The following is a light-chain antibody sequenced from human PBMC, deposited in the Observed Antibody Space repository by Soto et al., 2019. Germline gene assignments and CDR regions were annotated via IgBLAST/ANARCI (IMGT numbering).Light chain of an antibody. CDR1: QSIRSH. V-gene: IGKV1-39*01. CDR3: QQSYSTPLT. CDR2: TTF. Sequence: TQSPGTLSLSPGERATLSCRASQSIRSHLNWYQQKPGRAPKVLIYTTFSLQSGVPSRFSGSGSETDFTLTINSLQPEDFATYYCQQSYSTPLTFGGGTKVDIK. J-gene: IGKJ4*01.